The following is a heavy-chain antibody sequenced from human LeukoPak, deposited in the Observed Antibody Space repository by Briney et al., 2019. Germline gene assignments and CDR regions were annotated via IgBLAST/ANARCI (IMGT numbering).Heavy chain of an antibody. J-gene: IGHJ6*02. CDR1: GGTFSSYT. CDR2: IIPIFGTA. CDR3: AKLTHLDTHSYYYGMDV. D-gene: IGHD4-23*01. V-gene: IGHV1-69*01. Sequence: GASVKVSCKASGGTFSSYTISWVRQAPGQGLEWMGGIIPIFGTANYAQRFQGRVTITADESTSTAYMEPSSLRSEDTAVYYCAKLTHLDTHSYYYGMDVWGQGTTVTVSS.